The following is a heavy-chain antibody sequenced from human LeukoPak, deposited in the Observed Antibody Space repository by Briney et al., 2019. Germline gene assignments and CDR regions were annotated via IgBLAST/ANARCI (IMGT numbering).Heavy chain of an antibody. D-gene: IGHD4-17*01. CDR3: ARDLRGYGDYKYYFDY. Sequence: ASVKVSCKASGGTFSIYAISWVRHAPRQALECSGRIIPILGIANYAQKFKGRVRITAAKCPSTAYMELSSLRSEDTAVYYCARDLRGYGDYKYYFDYWGQGTLVTVSS. CDR2: IIPILGIA. CDR1: GGTFSIYA. J-gene: IGHJ4*02. V-gene: IGHV1-69*04.